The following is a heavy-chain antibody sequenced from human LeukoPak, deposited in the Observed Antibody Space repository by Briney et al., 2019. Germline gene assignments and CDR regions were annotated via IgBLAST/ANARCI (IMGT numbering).Heavy chain of an antibody. Sequence: VASVKVSCKASGYTFTSYDINWVRQATGQGLEWMGWMNPNSGNTGYVQKFQGRVTMTRNTSISTAYMELSSLRSEDTAVYYCARGYSSSWYKANWFDPWGQGTLVTASS. D-gene: IGHD6-13*01. CDR3: ARGYSSSWYKANWFDP. J-gene: IGHJ5*02. CDR1: GYTFTSYD. CDR2: MNPNSGNT. V-gene: IGHV1-8*01.